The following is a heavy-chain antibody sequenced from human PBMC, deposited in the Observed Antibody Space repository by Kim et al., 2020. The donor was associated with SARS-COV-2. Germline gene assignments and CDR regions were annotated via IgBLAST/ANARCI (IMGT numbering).Heavy chain of an antibody. D-gene: IGHD3-22*01. V-gene: IGHV2-5*02. CDR3: AHRPPAYYDSSGYYYSY. Sequence: SGPTLVNPTPTLTLTCTFSGFSLSTSGVGVGWIRQPPGKALEWLALIYWDDDKRYSPSLKSRLTITKDTSKNQVVLTMTNMDPVDTATYYCAHRPPAYYDSSGYYYSYWGQGTLVTVSS. CDR2: IYWDDDK. J-gene: IGHJ4*02. CDR1: GFSLSTSGVG.